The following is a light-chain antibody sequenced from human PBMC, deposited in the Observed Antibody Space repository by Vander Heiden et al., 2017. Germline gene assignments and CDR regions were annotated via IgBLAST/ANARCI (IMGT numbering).Light chain of an antibody. CDR3: CSYAGSRVV. CDR2: DVR. Sequence: QSALTQPRSVSGSPGPSVTIPCTGTSSDVGGYNYVSWYQQHPGKAPKLMIYDVRKRPSGVPDRFSGSKSGNTASLTISGLQAEDEADYYCCSYAGSRVVFGGGTKLTVL. CDR1: SSDVGGYNY. J-gene: IGLJ2*01. V-gene: IGLV2-11*01.